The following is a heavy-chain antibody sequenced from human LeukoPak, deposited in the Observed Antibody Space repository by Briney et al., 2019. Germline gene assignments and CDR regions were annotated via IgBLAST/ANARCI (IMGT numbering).Heavy chain of an antibody. D-gene: IGHD5-18*01. CDR2: IYTSGST. J-gene: IGHJ5*02. CDR1: GGSISSYY. Sequence: SETLSLTCTVSGGSISSYYWSWIRQPAGKGLEWIGRIYTSGSTNYNPSLKSRVTMSVDTSKNQFSLKLSSVTAADTAVYYCARDTKPRGYSYGPNWFDPWGQGTLVTVSS. V-gene: IGHV4-4*07. CDR3: ARDTKPRGYSYGPNWFDP.